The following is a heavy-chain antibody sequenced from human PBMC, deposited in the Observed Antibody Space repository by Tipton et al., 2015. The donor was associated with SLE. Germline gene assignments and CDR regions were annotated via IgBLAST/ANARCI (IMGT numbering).Heavy chain of an antibody. Sequence: TLSLTCTVSGGSINRYYWSWIRQSPGKGLEWIGYISYSGSTNYNSSLKSRLTISVDTSKNQFSLKLSSVTAADTAVYYCARDVGGYNTGWFPYYFDYWGQGTLVTVSS. CDR1: GGSINRYY. D-gene: IGHD2-8*02. V-gene: IGHV4-59*12. CDR2: ISYSGST. J-gene: IGHJ4*02. CDR3: ARDVGGYNTGWFPYYFDY.